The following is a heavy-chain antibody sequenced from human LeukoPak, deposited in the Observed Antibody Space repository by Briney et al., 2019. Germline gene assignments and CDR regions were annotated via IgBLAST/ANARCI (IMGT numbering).Heavy chain of an antibody. V-gene: IGHV3-30*04. CDR3: ARDSDRSFDI. D-gene: IGHD2-15*01. CDR1: GFTFSSYA. J-gene: IGHJ3*02. CDR2: ISYDGSNK. Sequence: GGSLRLSCAASGFTFSSYAMHWVRQAPGKGLEWVAVISYDGSNKYYADSVKGRFTISRDNSKNTLYLEMNSLRAEDTAVYYCARDSDRSFDIWGQGTMVTVSS.